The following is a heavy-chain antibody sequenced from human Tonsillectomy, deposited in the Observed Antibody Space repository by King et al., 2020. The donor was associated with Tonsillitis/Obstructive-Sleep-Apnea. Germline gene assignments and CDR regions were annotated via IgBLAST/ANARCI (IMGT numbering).Heavy chain of an antibody. CDR1: GFTVSSNY. D-gene: IGHD2-2*01. CDR2: IYSGGST. CDR3: ARVDCSSTSCFYYYYYYMDV. J-gene: IGHJ6*03. V-gene: IGHV3-53*01. Sequence: VQLVESGGGLIQPGGSLRLSCAASGFTVSSNYMSWVRQAPGKGLEWVSVIYSGGSTYYADSVKGRFTISRDNSKHTLYLQMNSLRAEDTAVYYCARVDCSSTSCFYYYYYYMDVWGKGTTVTVSS.